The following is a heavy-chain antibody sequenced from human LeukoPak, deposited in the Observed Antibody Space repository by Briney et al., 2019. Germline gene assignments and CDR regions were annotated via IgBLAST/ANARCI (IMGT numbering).Heavy chain of an antibody. D-gene: IGHD3-22*01. CDR2: INSDGGST. Sequence: PGGSLRLSCAASGFTFSSYWMHWVRQAPGKGLVWVSRINSDGGSTTYADSVKGRFTISRDDAKDTLYLQMTSLRAEDMAVYYCERATYYYDSSGYRVIYYFDYWGQGTLVTVSS. J-gene: IGHJ4*02. CDR1: GFTFSSYW. V-gene: IGHV3-74*03. CDR3: ERATYYYDSSGYRVIYYFDY.